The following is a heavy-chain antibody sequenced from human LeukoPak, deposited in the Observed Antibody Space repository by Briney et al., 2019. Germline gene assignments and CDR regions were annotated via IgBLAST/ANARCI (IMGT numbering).Heavy chain of an antibody. CDR3: ARGLGLRYFDWLIPFDY. CDR2: INPSGGST. D-gene: IGHD3-9*01. V-gene: IGHV1-46*01. CDR1: GGTFSSYA. J-gene: IGHJ4*02. Sequence: ASVKVSCKASGGTFSSYAISWVRQAPGQGLEWMGIINPSGGSTSYAQKFQGRVTMTRDTSTSTVYMELSSLRSEDTAVYYCARGLGLRYFDWLIPFDYWGQGTLVTVSS.